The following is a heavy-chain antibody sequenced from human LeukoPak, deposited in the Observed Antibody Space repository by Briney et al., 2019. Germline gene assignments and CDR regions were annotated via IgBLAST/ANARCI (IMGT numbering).Heavy chain of an antibody. V-gene: IGHV4-34*08. CDR2: INHSGST. CDR1: GFTFSDYY. Sequence: GSLRLSCAASGFTFSDYYMSWIRQPPGKGLEWIGEINHSGSTNYNPSLKSRVTISVDTSKNQFSLKLSSVTAADTAVYYCAGSIAARPLDYWGQGTLVSVSS. J-gene: IGHJ4*02. CDR3: AGSIAARPLDY. D-gene: IGHD6-6*01.